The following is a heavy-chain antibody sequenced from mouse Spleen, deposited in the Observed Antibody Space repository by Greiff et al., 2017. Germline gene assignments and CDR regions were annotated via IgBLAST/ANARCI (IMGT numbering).Heavy chain of an antibody. CDR1: GFNIKDDY. V-gene: IGHV14-4*01. D-gene: IGHD1-1*01. CDR3: TTPSTVVATYYFDY. J-gene: IGHJ2*01. Sequence: EVQLQQSGAELVRPGASVKLSCTASGFNIKDDYMHWVKQRPEQGLEWIGWIDPENGDTEYASKFQGKATITADTSSNTAYLQLSSLTSEDTAVYYCTTPSTVVATYYFDYWGQGTTLTVSS. CDR2: IDPENGDT.